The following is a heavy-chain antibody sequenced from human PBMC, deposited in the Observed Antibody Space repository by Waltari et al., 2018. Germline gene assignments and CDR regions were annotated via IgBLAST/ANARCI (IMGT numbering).Heavy chain of an antibody. CDR2: IHHTGSI. J-gene: IGHJ5*02. V-gene: IGHV4-39*02. CDR1: AGSISSTTDS. D-gene: IGHD6-6*01. CDR3: ARSVAARRINWFDP. Sequence: QLQLQESGPGLLRPSETLSLTCTAAAGSISSTTDSWGWIRQPQGKGLEWIGSIHHTGSIYYNPSLKTRVTISADTSRQHLSLKLRSVTAADTALYYCARSVAARRINWFDPWGQGTLVTVSS.